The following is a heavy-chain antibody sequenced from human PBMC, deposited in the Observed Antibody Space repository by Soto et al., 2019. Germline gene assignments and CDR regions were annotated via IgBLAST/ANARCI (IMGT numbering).Heavy chain of an antibody. D-gene: IGHD6-6*01. CDR2: FDPEDGET. CDR3: ATPPPYSSSSHFDY. J-gene: IGHJ4*02. CDR1: GYTLTELS. V-gene: IGHV1-24*01. Sequence: SVKVSCKVSGYTLTELSMHWVRQAPGKGLEWMGGFDPEDGETIYAQKFQGRVTMTEDTSTDTAYMELSSLRSEDTAVYYCATPPPYSSSSHFDYWGQGSLVTVSS.